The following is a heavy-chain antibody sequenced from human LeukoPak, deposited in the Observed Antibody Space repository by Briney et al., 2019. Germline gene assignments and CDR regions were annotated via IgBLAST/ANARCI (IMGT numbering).Heavy chain of an antibody. CDR2: IYHSGST. CDR1: GGSISSGGYS. CDR3: ARRTYWFDP. V-gene: IGHV4-30-2*01. Sequence: SQTLSLTCAVSGGSISSGGYSWSWIRQPPGEGLEWIGYIYHSGSTYYNPSLKSRVTISVDRSKNQFSLKLSSVTAADTAVYYCARRTYWFDPWGQGTLVTVSS. D-gene: IGHD3/OR15-3a*01. J-gene: IGHJ5*02.